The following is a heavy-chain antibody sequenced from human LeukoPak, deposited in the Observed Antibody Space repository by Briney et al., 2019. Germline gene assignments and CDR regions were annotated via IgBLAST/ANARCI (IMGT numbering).Heavy chain of an antibody. Sequence: SQTLSLTCAISGDSISSNSAAWNWIRQSPSRGLEWLGRTYYRSKWYNDYAVSVKSRITINPDTSKNQFSLQLNSVTPEDTAVYYCARRPRIEGYDQGFDYWGQGTLVTVSS. V-gene: IGHV6-1*01. CDR2: TYYRSKWYN. CDR1: GDSISSNSAA. J-gene: IGHJ4*02. D-gene: IGHD5-12*01. CDR3: ARRPRIEGYDQGFDY.